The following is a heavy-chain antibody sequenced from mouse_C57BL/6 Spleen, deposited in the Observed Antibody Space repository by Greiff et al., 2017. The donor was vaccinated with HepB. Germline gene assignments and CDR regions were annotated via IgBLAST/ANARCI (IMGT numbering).Heavy chain of an antibody. J-gene: IGHJ1*03. D-gene: IGHD1-1*01. Sequence: EVQLQHSGPELVKPGASVKISCKASGYSFTDYNMNWVKQSNGKSLEWIGVINPNYGTTSYNHKFKGKATLTVDQSSSTAYMQLNSLPSEDSAVYYCARWDTTVVATRYFDVWGTGTTVTVSS. CDR3: ARWDTTVVATRYFDV. CDR1: GYSFTDYN. CDR2: INPNYGTT. V-gene: IGHV1-39*01.